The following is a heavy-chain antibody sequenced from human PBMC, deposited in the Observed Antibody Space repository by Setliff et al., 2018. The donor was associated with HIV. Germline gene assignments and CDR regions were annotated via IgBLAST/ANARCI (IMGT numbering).Heavy chain of an antibody. CDR2: SKPGGGSA. J-gene: IGHJ6*03. CDR1: GYTFTTHY. CDR3: ARGEKRFLEWLPLDYYYYYYMDV. V-gene: IGHV1-46*01. D-gene: IGHD3-3*01. Sequence: ASVKVSCKAFGYTFTTHYIHWVRQAPGQGLEWMGMSKPGGGSASYAQKFQGRVTMTSETSTSTVYMELSRLRSEDTAMYYCARGEKRFLEWLPLDYYYYYYMDVWGKGITVTVSS.